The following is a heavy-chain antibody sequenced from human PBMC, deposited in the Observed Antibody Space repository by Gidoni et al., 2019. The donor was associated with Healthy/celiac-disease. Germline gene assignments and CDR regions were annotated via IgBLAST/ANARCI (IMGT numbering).Heavy chain of an antibody. Sequence: EVQLVESGGGLVQPGRSLRLSCAASGFTFDDYAMHWVRQAPGKGLEWVSGISWNSGSIGYADSVKGRFTISRDNAKNSLYLQMNSLRAEDTALYYCAKGFGVVPHFAFDYWGQGTLVTVSS. J-gene: IGHJ4*02. CDR1: GFTFDDYA. CDR3: AKGFGVVPHFAFDY. CDR2: ISWNSGSI. D-gene: IGHD3-3*01. V-gene: IGHV3-9*01.